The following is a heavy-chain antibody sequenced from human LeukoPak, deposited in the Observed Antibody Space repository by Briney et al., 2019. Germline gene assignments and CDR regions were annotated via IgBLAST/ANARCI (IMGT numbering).Heavy chain of an antibody. CDR2: IYSGGST. D-gene: IGHD3-10*01. Sequence: GGSLRLSCAASGFTVSSNYMSWVRQAPGKGLEWVSVIYSGGSTYYADSVKGRFTISRDNSKNTLYLQMNSLRAEDTAVYYCARSGQTYYYEYWGQGTLVTVSS. CDR3: ARSGQTYYYEY. V-gene: IGHV3-53*01. CDR1: GFTVSSNY. J-gene: IGHJ4*02.